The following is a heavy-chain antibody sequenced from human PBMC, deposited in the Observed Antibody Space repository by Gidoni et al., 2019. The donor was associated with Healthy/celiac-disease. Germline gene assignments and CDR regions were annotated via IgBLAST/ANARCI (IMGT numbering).Heavy chain of an antibody. CDR3: ARARGGYCSGGSCASYYYYYGMDV. Sequence: QVQLVESGGGVVQPGRSLRLSCAASGFTFSSYCMPWFRQAPGKGLEWVAVIWYDGSNKYYADSVKGRFTISRDNSKNTLYLQMNSLRAEDTAVYYCARARGGYCSGGSCASYYYYYGMDVWGQGTTVTVSS. V-gene: IGHV3-33*01. D-gene: IGHD2-15*01. J-gene: IGHJ6*02. CDR2: IWYDGSNK. CDR1: GFTFSSYC.